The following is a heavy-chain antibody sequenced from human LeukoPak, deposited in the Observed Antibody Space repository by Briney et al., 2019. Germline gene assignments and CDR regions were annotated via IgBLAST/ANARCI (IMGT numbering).Heavy chain of an antibody. CDR1: GFTFSNYA. Sequence: PGGSLRLSCAASGFTFSNYAMRWVRQAPGKGLEWVSGISGSGDSTYYADSVKGRFTISRDDSKNTAYLQMNSLKTEDTAVHYCTRSPAAIRYFDYWGQGTLVTVSS. V-gene: IGHV3-23*01. J-gene: IGHJ4*02. CDR2: ISGSGDST. CDR3: TRSPAAIRYFDY. D-gene: IGHD2-2*01.